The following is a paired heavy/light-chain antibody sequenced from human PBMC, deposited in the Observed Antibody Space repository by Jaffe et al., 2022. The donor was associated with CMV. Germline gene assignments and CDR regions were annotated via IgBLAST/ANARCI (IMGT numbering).Light chain of an antibody. CDR1: QSVGDY. V-gene: IGKV1-5*03. Sequence: IQMTQSPSTLSAFIGDRVTITCRASQSVGDYLAWYQQKPGKAPNLLIYKASTLESGVPSRFSGSGSGTEFTLTISYLQPDDVATYHCQQYSSFSYTFGQGTKLEIK. CDR3: QQYSSFSYT. CDR2: KAS. J-gene: IGKJ2*01.
Heavy chain of an antibody. CDR3: TRIKKHPGRYPYYYYMDV. CDR2: IDWDNDE. D-gene: IGHD3-16*01. Sequence: QVTLMESGPAVVKPTQTLRLTCTFSGFSLITNGMCVSWVRQPPGKALEWLARIDWDNDEYYTASLRTRLTISKDTSKNLVVLTMTNMDPVDTATYYCTRIKKHPGRYPYYYYMDVWGKGTTVTVSS. CDR1: GFSLITNGMC. V-gene: IGHV2-70*15. J-gene: IGHJ6*03.